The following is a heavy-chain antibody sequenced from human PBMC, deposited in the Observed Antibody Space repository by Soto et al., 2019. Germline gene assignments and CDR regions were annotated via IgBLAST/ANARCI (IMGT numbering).Heavy chain of an antibody. CDR3: TIPLDDYGDR. CDR2: MNPNSGNT. CDR1: GYTFTNYD. Sequence: QVQLVQSGAEVKKPGASVKVSCKASGYTFTNYDINWVRQATGQGLEWMGWMNPNSGNTGYAQKFQDRVTMTRNTSISTAYLELSSLTSEDTAVYYCTIPLDDYGDRWGQGTLVTVSS. J-gene: IGHJ5*02. V-gene: IGHV1-8*01. D-gene: IGHD4-17*01.